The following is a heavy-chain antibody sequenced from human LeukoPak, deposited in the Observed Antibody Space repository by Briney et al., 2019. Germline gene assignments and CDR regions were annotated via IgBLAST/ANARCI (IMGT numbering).Heavy chain of an antibody. D-gene: IGHD6-13*01. CDR3: LCIEATDTGTGLIDH. CDR2: ISGSGYYS. CDR1: EFTFDNYA. Sequence: GGSLRLSCAASEFTFDNYAMSWVRQAPGKGLEWVSVISGSGYYSYYTDSVKGRFTVSRDNSKTTLYLQMNSLRVEDTAVYYCLCIEATDTGTGLIDHWGQGTLVTVSS. J-gene: IGHJ4*02. V-gene: IGHV3-23*01.